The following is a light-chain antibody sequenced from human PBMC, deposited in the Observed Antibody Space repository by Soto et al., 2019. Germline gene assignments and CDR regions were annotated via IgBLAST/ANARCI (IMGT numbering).Light chain of an antibody. V-gene: IGLV2-8*01. CDR3: SSYAGGNSFV. Sequence: QSVLTQPPSSSGSPGQSVTISCTGTISDVGGYRYVSWYQQHPGKAPKLMIYEVTERTSGTPDRFSGSKSGNTASLTVSGLQAEDEADYYCSSYAGGNSFVFGTGTKVTVL. J-gene: IGLJ1*01. CDR1: ISDVGGYRY. CDR2: EVT.